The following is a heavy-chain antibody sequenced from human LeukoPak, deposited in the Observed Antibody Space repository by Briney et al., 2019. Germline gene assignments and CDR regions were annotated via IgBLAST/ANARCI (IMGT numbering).Heavy chain of an antibody. J-gene: IGHJ3*02. CDR1: GYTFTGYY. V-gene: IGHV1-2*02. CDR2: INPNSGGT. Sequence: ASVKVSCKASGYTFTGYYMHWVRQAPGQGLEWMGWINPNSGGTNYAQKSQGRVTMTRDTSISTAYMELSRLRSDDTAVYYCASVRGYCSGGSCYPDAFDIWGQGTMVTVSS. CDR3: ASVRGYCSGGSCYPDAFDI. D-gene: IGHD2-15*01.